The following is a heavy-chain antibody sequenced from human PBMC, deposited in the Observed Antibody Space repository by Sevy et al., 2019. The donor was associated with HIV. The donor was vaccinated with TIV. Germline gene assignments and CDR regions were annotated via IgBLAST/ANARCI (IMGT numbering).Heavy chain of an antibody. Sequence: GGSLRLSCAAPGFTFSSYDMHWVRQATGKGLEWVSAIGTAGDTYYPGSVKGRFTISRENAKNSLYLQMNSLRAGDTAVYYCARAGKYDFWSGYHNYYYYGMDVWGQGTTVTVSS. J-gene: IGHJ6*02. V-gene: IGHV3-13*01. CDR2: IGTAGDT. D-gene: IGHD3-3*01. CDR1: GFTFSSYD. CDR3: ARAGKYDFWSGYHNYYYYGMDV.